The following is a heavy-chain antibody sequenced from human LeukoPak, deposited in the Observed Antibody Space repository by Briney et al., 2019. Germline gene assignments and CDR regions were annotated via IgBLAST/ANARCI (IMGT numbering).Heavy chain of an antibody. D-gene: IGHD3-10*01. V-gene: IGHV1-2*02. CDR2: INPNSGGT. Sequence: ASVKVSCKASGYTFTGYYMHWVRQAPGQGLEWMGWINPNSGGTNYAQKLQGRVTMTTDTSTSTAYMELRSLRSDDTAAYYCARDQGALLWFGETDTYYFDYWGQGTLVTVSS. CDR3: ARDQGALLWFGETDTYYFDY. CDR1: GYTFTGYY. J-gene: IGHJ4*02.